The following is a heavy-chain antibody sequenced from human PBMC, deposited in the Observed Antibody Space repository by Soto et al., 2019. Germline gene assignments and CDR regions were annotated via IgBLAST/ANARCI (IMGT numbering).Heavy chain of an antibody. J-gene: IGHJ4*02. CDR1: GGSISSSSYY. CDR2: IYYSGST. CDR3: CCCLANDTTNADTHMES. V-gene: IGHV4-39*01. Sequence: SQTLSLTCTVSGGSISSSSYYWGWIRQPPGKGLEWIGSIYYSGSTYYNPSLKSRVTISVDTSTNQFSLKLSSVTAADTAVHNFCCCLANDTTNADTHMESGGQGTLVEVS. D-gene: IGHD1-1*01.